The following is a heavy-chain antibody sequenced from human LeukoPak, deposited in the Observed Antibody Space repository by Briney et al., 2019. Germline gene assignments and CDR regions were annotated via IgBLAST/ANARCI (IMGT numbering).Heavy chain of an antibody. J-gene: IGHJ4*02. CDR1: GYTFTSYY. V-gene: IGHV1-46*01. CDR2: INPSGGST. D-gene: IGHD2-2*01. CDR3: AKDGRYCITNTCYQYFDS. Sequence: ASVKVSCKASGYTFTSYYMHWVRQAPGQGLEWMGIINPSGGSTSYAQKFQGRVTMTRDTSTSTVYMELSSLRSEDTAVYYCAKDGRYCITNTCYQYFDSWGQGALVTVSS.